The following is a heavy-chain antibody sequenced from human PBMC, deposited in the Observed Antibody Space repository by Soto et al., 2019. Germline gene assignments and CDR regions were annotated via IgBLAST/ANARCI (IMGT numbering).Heavy chain of an antibody. CDR2: IKSKTDGGTT. Sequence: EVQLVESGGGLVKPGGSLRLSCAASGFTFSNAWMNWVRQAPGKGLEWVGRIKSKTDGGTTDYAAPVKGRFTISRDDSKNTLYLQINSLKTEDTAVYYCTTQQGGGSDFWSGYYYYYYYGMDVWGQGTTVTVSS. J-gene: IGHJ6*02. CDR1: GFTFSNAW. D-gene: IGHD3-3*01. CDR3: TTQQGGGSDFWSGYYYYYYYGMDV. V-gene: IGHV3-15*07.